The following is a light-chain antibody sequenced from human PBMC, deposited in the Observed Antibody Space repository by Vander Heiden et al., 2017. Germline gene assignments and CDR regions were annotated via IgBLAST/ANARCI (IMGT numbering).Light chain of an antibody. CDR3: QQSDTRPRT. J-gene: IGKJ3*01. Sequence: DIQMTQSPSSLSASVGDRVTITCRASQRISTNLNWYQQKAGKAPKLLISAASTLQSGVPSRFSGSNSGTEFTLTISDLQPDDCATFYCQQSDTRPRTFGPGTKVEIK. CDR1: QRISTN. CDR2: AAS. V-gene: IGKV1-39*01.